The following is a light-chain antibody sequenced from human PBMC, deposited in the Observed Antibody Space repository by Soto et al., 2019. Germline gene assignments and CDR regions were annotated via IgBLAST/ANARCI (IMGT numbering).Light chain of an antibody. CDR1: SSDIGSYNY. Sequence: QSALTQPASVSGSPEQSITISCTGTSSDIGSYNYVSWFQQHPGEAPKLIIFEVTHRPSGISTRFSGSKSGNTASLTISDLQAEDEALYYCSSYKFSTTLRVFGGGTKLTVL. CDR3: SSYKFSTTLRV. V-gene: IGLV2-14*01. J-gene: IGLJ3*02. CDR2: EVT.